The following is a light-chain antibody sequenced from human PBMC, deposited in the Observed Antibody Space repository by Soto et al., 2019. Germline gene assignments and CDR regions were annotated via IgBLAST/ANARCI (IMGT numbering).Light chain of an antibody. Sequence: QSVLTQPPSVSGAPGQRVTISCTGSRSNIVADYDVHWYQQLPGTAPKLVVYANTNRPSGVPDRFSASKSGTSASLAITGLQGDDEADYYCQSYDRNLRYVFGTGTKVTVL. CDR3: QSYDRNLRYV. CDR1: RSNIVADYD. V-gene: IGLV1-40*01. J-gene: IGLJ1*01. CDR2: ANT.